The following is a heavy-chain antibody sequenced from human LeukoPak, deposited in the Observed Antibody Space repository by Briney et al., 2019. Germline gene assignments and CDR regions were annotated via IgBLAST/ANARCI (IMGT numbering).Heavy chain of an antibody. V-gene: IGHV3-23*01. J-gene: IGHJ4*02. CDR2: ISGSGGST. Sequence: GGSLRLSCAASGFTFSSYAMSWVRQAPGKGLEWVSAISGSGGSTYNADSVKGRFTISRDNSKNTLYLQMNSLRAEDTAVYYCAKDQWLQNKGSPGFDYWGQGTLVTVSS. CDR3: AKDQWLQNKGSPGFDY. CDR1: GFTFSSYA. D-gene: IGHD5-24*01.